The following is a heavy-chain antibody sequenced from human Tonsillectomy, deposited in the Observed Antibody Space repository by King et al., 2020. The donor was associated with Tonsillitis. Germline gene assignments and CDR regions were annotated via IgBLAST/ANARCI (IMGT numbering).Heavy chain of an antibody. Sequence: QLQESGPGLVKPSETLSLTCTVSGGSISSSSYYWGWIRQPPGKGLEWIGSIYYSGSTYYNPSLKSRVTISVDTSKNQFSLKLSSVTAADTAVYYCARHSRRYGDYNWGLGTLVTVSS. CDR3: ARHSRRYGDYN. D-gene: IGHD4-17*01. CDR2: IYYSGST. CDR1: GGSISSSSYY. V-gene: IGHV4-39*07. J-gene: IGHJ4*02.